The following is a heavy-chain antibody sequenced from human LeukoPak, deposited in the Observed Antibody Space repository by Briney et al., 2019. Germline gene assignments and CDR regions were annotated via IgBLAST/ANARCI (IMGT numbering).Heavy chain of an antibody. J-gene: IGHJ4*02. D-gene: IGHD3-22*01. CDR1: GFTYSSYW. V-gene: IGHV3-7*01. CDR3: ARVPYYYDSSGVDY. Sequence: PGGSLRLSCAASGFTYSSYWMSWVRQAPGKGLEWVANIKQDGSEKYYVDSVKGRFTISRDNAKNTLYLQMNSLRAEDTAVYYCARVPYYYDSSGVDYWGQGILVTVSS. CDR2: IKQDGSEK.